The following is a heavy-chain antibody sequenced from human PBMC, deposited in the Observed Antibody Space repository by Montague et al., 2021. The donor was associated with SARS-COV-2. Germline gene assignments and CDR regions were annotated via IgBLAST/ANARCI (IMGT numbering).Heavy chain of an antibody. CDR1: GFTFSSYS. D-gene: IGHD6-13*01. V-gene: IGHV3-21*01. Sequence: SLRLSCAASGFTFSSYSMNWVRQAPGKGLEWVSSISSSSSYIYYADSVEGRFTISRDNAKNSLYLQMNSLRAEDTAVYYCARPRWDAFDIWGQGTMVTVSS. CDR2: ISSSSSYI. J-gene: IGHJ3*02. CDR3: ARPRWDAFDI.